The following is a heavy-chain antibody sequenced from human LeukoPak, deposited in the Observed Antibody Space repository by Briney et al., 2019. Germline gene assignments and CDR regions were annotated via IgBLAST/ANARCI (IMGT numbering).Heavy chain of an antibody. CDR2: ISYDGSNK. Sequence: PGRSLRLSCAASGFTLSSYGMHWVRQAPGKGLEWVAVISYDGSNKYYADSVKGRFTISRDNSKNTLYLQMNSLRAEDTAVYYCARSGVPAAMFDYYYYGMDVWGKGTTVTVSS. J-gene: IGHJ6*04. CDR1: GFTLSSYG. CDR3: ARSGVPAAMFDYYYYGMDV. D-gene: IGHD2-2*01. V-gene: IGHV3-30*03.